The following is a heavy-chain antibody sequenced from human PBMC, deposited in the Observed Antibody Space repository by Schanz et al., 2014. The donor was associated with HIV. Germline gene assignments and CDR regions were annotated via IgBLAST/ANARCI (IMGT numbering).Heavy chain of an antibody. CDR1: GFRFSSHA. CDR2: ISISGETT. J-gene: IGHJ4*02. CDR3: ANEEVPNDY. Sequence: EVQLVESGGGVVQPGRSLRLSCAVSGFRFSSHAMTWVRQAPGKGLEWVSGISISGETTYYADSVKGRFTISRDNSKNTLYLQMNSLRVEDTAVYYCANEEVPNDYWGQGTLVTVSS. V-gene: IGHV3-23*04.